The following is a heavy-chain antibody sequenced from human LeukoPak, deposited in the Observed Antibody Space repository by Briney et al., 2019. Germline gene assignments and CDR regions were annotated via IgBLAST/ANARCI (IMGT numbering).Heavy chain of an antibody. CDR3: ARVPCSSTSCYTETYYYYYYGMDV. V-gene: IGHV4-34*01. CDR1: GGSFSGYY. Sequence: PSETLSLTCAVYGGSFSGYYWSWIRQPPGKGLEWIGEINHSGSTNYNPSLKSRVTISVDTSKNQFSLKLSFVTAADTAVYYCARVPCSSTSCYTETYYYYYYGMDVWGQGTTVTVSS. D-gene: IGHD2-2*02. J-gene: IGHJ6*02. CDR2: INHSGST.